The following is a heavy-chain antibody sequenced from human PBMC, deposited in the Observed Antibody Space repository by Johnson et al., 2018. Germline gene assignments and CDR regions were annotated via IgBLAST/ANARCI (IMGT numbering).Heavy chain of an antibody. Sequence: VQLVESGGGLVKPGGSLRLSCAASGFTFSSYSMNWVRQAPGKGLEWVSSISSSSSYIYYADSVKGRFTISRDNSKNSLYLHMNRLTAEATSVYYCAKYHDGNSGAFDIWGQGTMVTVSS. J-gene: IGHJ3*02. D-gene: IGHD4-23*01. CDR1: GFTFSSYS. CDR3: AKYHDGNSGAFDI. V-gene: IGHV3-21*01. CDR2: ISSSSSYI.